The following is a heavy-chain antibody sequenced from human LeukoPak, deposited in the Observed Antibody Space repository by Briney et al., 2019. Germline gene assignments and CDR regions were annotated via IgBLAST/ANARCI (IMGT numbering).Heavy chain of an antibody. V-gene: IGHV3-7*01. D-gene: IGHD2-2*01. CDR2: IKQDGSEK. Sequence: GGSLRLSCAASGFTFSSYWMSWVRQAPGKGLEWVANIKQDGSEKYYVDSVKGRFTISRDNAKNSPYLQMNSLRAEDTAVYYCARDDKCSSTSCYLKTPNWFDPWGQGTLVTVSS. CDR1: GFTFSSYW. CDR3: ARDDKCSSTSCYLKTPNWFDP. J-gene: IGHJ5*02.